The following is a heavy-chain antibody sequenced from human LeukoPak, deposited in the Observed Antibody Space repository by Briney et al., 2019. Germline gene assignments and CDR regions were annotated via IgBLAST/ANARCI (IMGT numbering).Heavy chain of an antibody. CDR3: ARVVQTVPYYYYGMDV. CDR2: IYYSGST. J-gene: IGHJ6*02. Sequence: PSETLSLTCTVSGGSISSYYWSWIRQPPGKGLEWIGYIYYSGSTNYNPSLKSRVTISVDTSKNQFSLKLSSVTAADTAVYYCARVVQTVPYYYYGMDVWGQGTTVTVSS. CDR1: GGSISSYY. V-gene: IGHV4-59*01. D-gene: IGHD6-6*01.